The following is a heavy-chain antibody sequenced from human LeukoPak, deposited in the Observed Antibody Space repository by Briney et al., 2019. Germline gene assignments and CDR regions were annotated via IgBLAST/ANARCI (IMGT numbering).Heavy chain of an antibody. CDR2: VMAIFGGV. V-gene: IGHV1-69*05. CDR3: ARGELGDRSGFSFFDY. D-gene: IGHD3-22*01. J-gene: IGHJ4*02. CDR1: RGTFDSYG. Sequence: ASVKVSCKAPRGTFDSYGISWVRQAPGQGLEWMGGVMAIFGGVKYGQKVQGRATITTDASTSTAYMELSSLTSEDTGIYYCARGELGDRSGFSFFDYWGQGTLVTVSS.